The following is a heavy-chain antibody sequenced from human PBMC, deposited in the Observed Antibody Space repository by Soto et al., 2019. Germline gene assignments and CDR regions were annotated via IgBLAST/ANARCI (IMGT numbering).Heavy chain of an antibody. J-gene: IGHJ6*02. CDR1: GFTFDDYA. V-gene: IGHV3-9*01. CDR3: AKDGYYYGMDV. Sequence: EVQLVESGGGLVQPGRSLRLSCAASGFTFDDYAMHWVRQAPGKGLEWVSGISWNSGSIGYADSVKGRFTISRDNAKNSLYLQMNSLRAEDTALYYCAKDGYYYGMDVWGQGTTVTVSS. CDR2: ISWNSGSI.